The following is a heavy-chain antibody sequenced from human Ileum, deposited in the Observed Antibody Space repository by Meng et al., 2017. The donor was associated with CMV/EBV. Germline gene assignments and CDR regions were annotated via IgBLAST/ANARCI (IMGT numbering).Heavy chain of an antibody. D-gene: IGHD3-22*01. V-gene: IGHV3-74*01. Sequence: GESLKISCAASGVTFSDHWVHWVRQAPGKGLVWVSRIKSDGSGISYADSVKGRFTISRGNAENTVFLQMSSLRVEDTAVYYCEFRYDRSGDYYWGQGTLVTVSS. CDR3: EFRYDRSGDYY. CDR2: IKSDGSGI. CDR1: GVTFSDHW. J-gene: IGHJ4*02.